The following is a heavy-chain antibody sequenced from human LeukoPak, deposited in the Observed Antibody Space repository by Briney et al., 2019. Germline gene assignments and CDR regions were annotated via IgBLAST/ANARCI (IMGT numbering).Heavy chain of an antibody. CDR2: IYTSGST. J-gene: IGHJ5*02. D-gene: IGHD6-19*01. CDR1: GYSISSGYY. V-gene: IGHV4-4*07. CDR3: ARDRVAVAADWFDP. Sequence: PSETLSLTCALSGYSISSGYYWSWIRQPAGKGLEWIGRIYTSGSTNYNPSLKSRVTMSVDTSKNQFSLKLSSVTAADTAVYYCARDRVAVAADWFDPWGQGTLVTVSS.